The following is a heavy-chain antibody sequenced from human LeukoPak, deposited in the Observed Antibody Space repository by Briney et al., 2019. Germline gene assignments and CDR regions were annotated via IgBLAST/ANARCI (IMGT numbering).Heavy chain of an antibody. J-gene: IGHJ4*02. D-gene: IGHD2-15*01. CDR1: GFTFSSYS. CDR2: INSDGSST. CDR3: ARVDCSGGSCYFAY. V-gene: IGHV3-74*01. Sequence: GGSLRLSCAASGFTFSSYSMNWVRQAPGKGLVWVSRINSDGSSTRYADSVKGRFTISRDNAKNTLDLQMSSLRAEDTAVYYCARVDCSGGSCYFAYWGQGTLVTVSS.